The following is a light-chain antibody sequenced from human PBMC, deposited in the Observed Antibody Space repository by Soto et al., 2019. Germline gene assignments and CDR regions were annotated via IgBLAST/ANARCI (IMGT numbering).Light chain of an antibody. CDR3: LQDYNYPRT. J-gene: IGKJ1*01. V-gene: IGKV1-6*01. CDR2: AAS. Sequence: IQMTQSPSSLSASVGYRVTITCRSSQGIRNDLGWYQQTPGKPPKLLIYAASSLQSGVPSRFSGSGSGTDFTLTISSLQTEDFATYYCLQDYNYPRTFGQGTKVDI. CDR1: QGIRND.